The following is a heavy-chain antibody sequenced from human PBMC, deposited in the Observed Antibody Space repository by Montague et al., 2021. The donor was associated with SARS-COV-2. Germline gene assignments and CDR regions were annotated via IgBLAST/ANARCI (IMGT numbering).Heavy chain of an antibody. V-gene: IGHV3-43*01. CDR3: AKDMGAWNYYYGMDV. CDR1: GFTFDDYT. D-gene: IGHD1-1*01. Sequence: SLRLSCAASGFTFDDYTMHWVRQVPGKGLEWVSLISWDGGSTYYADSVKGRFTISRDNSKNSLYLQMNSLRTEDTALYYCAKDMGAWNYYYGMDVWGQGTTVTVSS. CDR2: ISWDGGST. J-gene: IGHJ6*02.